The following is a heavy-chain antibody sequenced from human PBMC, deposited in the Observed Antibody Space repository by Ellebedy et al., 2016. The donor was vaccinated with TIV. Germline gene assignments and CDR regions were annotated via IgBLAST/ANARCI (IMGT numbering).Heavy chain of an antibody. CDR3: VKDVGPIVSTVFDY. Sequence: GGSLRLSXSASGFTFSTYAIHWVRQAPGAGLEYVSGISSNGRSTYYPDSMKGRFTISRDNSKNTLYLQVSSLRAEDTAVYYCVKDVGPIVSTVFDYWGQGILVTVSS. CDR2: ISSNGRST. CDR1: GFTFSTYA. D-gene: IGHD5/OR15-5a*01. V-gene: IGHV3-64D*06. J-gene: IGHJ4*02.